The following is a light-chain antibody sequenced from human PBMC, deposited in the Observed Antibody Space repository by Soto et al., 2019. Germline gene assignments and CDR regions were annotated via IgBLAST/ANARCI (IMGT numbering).Light chain of an antibody. J-gene: IGKJ1*01. Sequence: EILMTQSPATLSVSPVDRATLSCRASQSVSNNLAWYQQRPGQAPRLLIYGASTRATGIPARFSGSGSGTEFTLTISSLQSEDFAVYYCQQYNDWPPWTFGQGTKVDIK. CDR2: GAS. V-gene: IGKV3-15*01. CDR3: QQYNDWPPWT. CDR1: QSVSNN.